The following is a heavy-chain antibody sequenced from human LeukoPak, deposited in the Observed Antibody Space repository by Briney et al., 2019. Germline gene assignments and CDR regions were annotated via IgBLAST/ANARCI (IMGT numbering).Heavy chain of an antibody. D-gene: IGHD2-8*01. CDR1: GVSVSTTSYY. CDR2: VYYSGST. J-gene: IGHJ4*02. V-gene: IGHV4-61*01. CDR3: TKDLMTWNY. Sequence: SETLSLTCTVSGVSVSTTSYYWSWIRQPPGKGLEWIGCVYYSGSTNYNPSLKSRVTISIDTSKNQFSLNLSSVTAADTAVYYCTKDLMTWNYWGQGTLVTVSS.